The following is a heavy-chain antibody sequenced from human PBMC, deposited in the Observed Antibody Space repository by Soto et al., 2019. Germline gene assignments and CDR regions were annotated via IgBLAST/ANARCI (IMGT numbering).Heavy chain of an antibody. CDR1: GFGFNYAW. CDR2: IKSKKDGGTT. Sequence: GGSLRLSCAASGFGFNYAWMSWVRQAPGKGLEWVGRIKSKKDGGTTDYAAPVQGRFTISRDDSKNTLYLQMSSLETEDTAVYYCTTDPRDWGQGTLVTVSS. J-gene: IGHJ4*02. V-gene: IGHV3-15*01. CDR3: TTDPRD.